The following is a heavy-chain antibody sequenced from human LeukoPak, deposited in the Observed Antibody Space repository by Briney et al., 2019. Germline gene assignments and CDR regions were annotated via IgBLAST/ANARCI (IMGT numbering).Heavy chain of an antibody. Sequence: QPGGSLRLSCAASGFAFSSYAMSWVRQAPGKGLEWVSAISGSGGSTYYADSVKGRFTISRDNSKNTLYLQMNSLRAEDTAVYYCHSYGYHFTFDYWGQGTLVTVSS. CDR3: HSYGYHFTFDY. V-gene: IGHV3-23*01. D-gene: IGHD5-18*01. CDR2: ISGSGGST. J-gene: IGHJ4*02. CDR1: GFAFSSYA.